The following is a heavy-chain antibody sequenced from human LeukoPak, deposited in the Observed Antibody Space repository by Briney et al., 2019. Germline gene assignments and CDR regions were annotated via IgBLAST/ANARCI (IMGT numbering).Heavy chain of an antibody. Sequence: ASVKVSCKASGYTFTGYYMHWVRQAPGQGLEWMGRINPNSGGTNYAQKFQGRVTMTRDTSISTAYVELSRLRSDDTAVYYCARGDLTSIAARISFDYWGQGTLVTVSS. V-gene: IGHV1-2*06. CDR2: INPNSGGT. D-gene: IGHD6-6*01. J-gene: IGHJ4*02. CDR1: GYTFTGYY. CDR3: ARGDLTSIAARISFDY.